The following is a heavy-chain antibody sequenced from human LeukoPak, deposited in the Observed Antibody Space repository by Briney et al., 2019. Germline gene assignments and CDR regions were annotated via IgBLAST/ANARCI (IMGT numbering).Heavy chain of an antibody. CDR3: ARGIVWFDP. CDR1: GYSFTNKH. Sequence: ASVKVSCKASGYSFTNKHMHWVRQAPGQGLEWMGWINPNSGGTNYAQKFQGRVTMTRDTSISTAYMELSRLRSDDTAVYYCARGIVWFDPWGQGTLVTVSS. J-gene: IGHJ5*02. CDR2: INPNSGGT. V-gene: IGHV1-2*02. D-gene: IGHD3-22*01.